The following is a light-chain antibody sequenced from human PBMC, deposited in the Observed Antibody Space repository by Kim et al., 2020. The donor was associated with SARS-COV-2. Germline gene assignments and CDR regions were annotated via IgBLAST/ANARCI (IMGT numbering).Light chain of an antibody. V-gene: IGKV3-20*01. CDR2: GSS. CDR3: QQYDSSVT. J-gene: IGKJ4*01. Sequence: EIVLTQSPDTVSLSPGERATLSCRASQSVSTKYFAWYQQKPGQAPRLLIYGSSNRATGVPDRFSGSGSGTHFTLTISRLEPEDFAVYYCQQYDSSVTFGGGTKVDIK. CDR1: QSVSTKY.